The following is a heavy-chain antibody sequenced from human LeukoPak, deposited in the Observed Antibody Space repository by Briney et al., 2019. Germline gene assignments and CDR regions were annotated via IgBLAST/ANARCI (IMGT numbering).Heavy chain of an antibody. CDR3: VRGRGWYLDL. Sequence: GGSLRLSCEASGISFSTYAMSWVRQAPGKGLEWVSVISSGGGSTRYADSVQGRFAISRDNSKNTLHLQMNSLRAEDTAVYSCVRGRGWYLDLWGRGTQVTVSS. V-gene: IGHV3-23*01. J-gene: IGHJ2*01. CDR2: ISSGGGST. CDR1: GISFSTYA.